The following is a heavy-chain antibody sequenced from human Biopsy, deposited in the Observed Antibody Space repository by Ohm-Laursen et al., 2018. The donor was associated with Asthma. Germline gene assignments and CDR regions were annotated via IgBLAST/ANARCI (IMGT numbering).Heavy chain of an antibody. CDR3: ARAEDYSHYYGIDV. J-gene: IGHJ6*02. D-gene: IGHD3-10*01. Sequence: VASVKVSCKTSGYTFNSAGITWVRQAPGQGLEWMGWISVYNGNTKVAQKLQDRVTMITDTSTSTAYMELRSLRSDGTAVYFCARAEDYSHYYGIDVWGQGTTVTVS. V-gene: IGHV1-18*01. CDR2: ISVYNGNT. CDR1: GYTFNSAG.